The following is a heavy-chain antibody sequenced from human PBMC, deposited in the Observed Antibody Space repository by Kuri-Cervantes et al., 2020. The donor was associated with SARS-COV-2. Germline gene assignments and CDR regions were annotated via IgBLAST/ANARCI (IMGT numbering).Heavy chain of an antibody. CDR1: GFTFSAYN. D-gene: IGHD1-26*01. J-gene: IGHJ4*02. V-gene: IGHV4-39*01. CDR2: IHSTGST. CDR3: ARHGSGSYSHFLY. Sequence: SQTLSLTCAASGFTFSAYNMNWVRQAPGKGLEWIGRIHSTGSTYYNPSLKSRVTLSVDTSNNQFSLKLSSVTAADTAVYYCARHGSGSYSHFLYWGQGTLVTVSS.